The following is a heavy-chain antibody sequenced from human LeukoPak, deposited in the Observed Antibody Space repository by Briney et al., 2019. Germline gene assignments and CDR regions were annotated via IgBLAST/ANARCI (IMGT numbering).Heavy chain of an antibody. J-gene: IGHJ4*02. D-gene: IGHD3-10*01. CDR3: ASVLWFGELLPLFDY. Sequence: GGSLRLSCAASGFTFSSYWMHWVRQAPGKGLVWVSRINSDRSSTSYADSVKGRFTISRDNAKNSLYLQMNSLRAEDTAVYYCASVLWFGELLPLFDYWGQGTLVTVSS. V-gene: IGHV3-74*01. CDR1: GFTFSSYW. CDR2: INSDRSST.